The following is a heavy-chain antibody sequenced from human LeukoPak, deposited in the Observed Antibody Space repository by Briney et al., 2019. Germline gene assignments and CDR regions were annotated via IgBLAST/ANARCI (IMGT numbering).Heavy chain of an antibody. D-gene: IGHD3-9*01. V-gene: IGHV4-61*01. CDR3: ARLTGYSSESWFDP. CDR2: IYYSGST. Sequence: SETLSLPCTVSGYSISSGYYWGWIRQPPGKGLEWIGYIYYSGSTNYNPSLKSRVTISVHTSKNQFSLKLSSVTAADTAVYYCARLTGYSSESWFDPWGQGTLVTVSS. CDR1: GYSISSGYY. J-gene: IGHJ5*02.